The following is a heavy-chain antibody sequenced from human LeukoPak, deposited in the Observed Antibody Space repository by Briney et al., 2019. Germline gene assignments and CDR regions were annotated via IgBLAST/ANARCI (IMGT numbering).Heavy chain of an antibody. CDR2: IYYSGST. Sequence: SETLSLACTVSGGSISSYYWSWIRQPPGKGLEWIGYIYYSGSTNYNPSLKSRVTISVDTSKNQFSLKLSSVTAADTAVYYCARGARSGSSAYGYWGQGTLVTVSS. D-gene: IGHD1-26*01. J-gene: IGHJ4*02. CDR1: GGSISSYY. V-gene: IGHV4-59*01. CDR3: ARGARSGSSAYGY.